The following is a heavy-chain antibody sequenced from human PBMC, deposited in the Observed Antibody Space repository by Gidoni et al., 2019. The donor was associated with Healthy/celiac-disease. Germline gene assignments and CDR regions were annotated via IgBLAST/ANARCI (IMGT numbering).Heavy chain of an antibody. V-gene: IGHV3-21*01. J-gene: IGHJ4*02. CDR1: GFTFSSYS. Sequence: EVQLVESGGGLVKPGGSVSLSCAASGFTFSSYSMNWVRQATGKGRTWVPSISSSSSYIYYADSVKGRFTISRDNAKNSLYLQINSLRAEDTAVYYCARAGGTIFGVVTTFDYWGQGTLVTVSS. D-gene: IGHD3-3*01. CDR3: ARAGGTIFGVVTTFDY. CDR2: ISSSSSYI.